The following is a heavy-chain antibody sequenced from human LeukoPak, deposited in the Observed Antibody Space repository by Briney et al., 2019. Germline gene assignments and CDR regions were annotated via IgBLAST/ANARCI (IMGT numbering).Heavy chain of an antibody. J-gene: IGHJ4*02. D-gene: IGHD6-13*01. CDR1: GGYISSSSYY. Sequence: SETLSLTCTVSGGYISSSSYYWGWIRQPPGRGLEWIGSFYYSGSTYYNPSLRSRVTISVDTSKNQFSLRLSSVTATDTAVYYCARRLAGTEDYWGQGTLVTVSS. CDR2: FYYSGST. CDR3: ARRLAGTEDY. V-gene: IGHV4-39*01.